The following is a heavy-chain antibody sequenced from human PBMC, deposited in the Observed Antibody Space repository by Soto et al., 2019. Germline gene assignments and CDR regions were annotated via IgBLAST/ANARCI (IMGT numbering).Heavy chain of an antibody. D-gene: IGHD6-19*01. Sequence: EVRLMESGGGLVQPGGSLRLSCAASGFTFSGYWMSWARQAPGKGLEWVANIKQDGSEKYSVDSVKGRFTISRDNAQDELYLQMNSLRVEDTAIYYCARDSGSGFFGQDYWGMDVWGQGTTVIVSS. CDR1: GFTFSGYW. CDR2: IKQDGSEK. V-gene: IGHV3-7*05. J-gene: IGHJ6*02. CDR3: ARDSGSGFFGQDYWGMDV.